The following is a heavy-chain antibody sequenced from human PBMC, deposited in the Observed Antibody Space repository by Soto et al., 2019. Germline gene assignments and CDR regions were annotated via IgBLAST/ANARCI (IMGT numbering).Heavy chain of an antibody. Sequence: ASVKVSCKASGYTFTTYGISWVRQAPGEGLEWLGWINTHNGNTNYAQNLQGRVFMTADTSTNTAYMKLRSLGSDDTAIYYCTREGSAPYYYYGMDAWGQGTTVTVSS. CDR2: INTHNGNT. CDR3: TREGSAPYYYYGMDA. V-gene: IGHV1-18*01. CDR1: GYTFTTYG. D-gene: IGHD3-10*01. J-gene: IGHJ6*02.